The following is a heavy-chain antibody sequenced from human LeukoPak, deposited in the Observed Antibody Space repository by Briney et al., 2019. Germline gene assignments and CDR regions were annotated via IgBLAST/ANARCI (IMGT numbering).Heavy chain of an antibody. Sequence: PGGSLRLSCAASGFTFNSYAMAWVRQAPGKGLEWVSNIASGGNTYYADSAKGRFTISRDNSKNTLYLQMNNLRAEDTAVYYCAKRGISGSYYFDYWGQGTLVTVSS. CDR1: GFTFNSYA. V-gene: IGHV3-23*01. CDR3: AKRGISGSYYFDY. D-gene: IGHD3-10*01. J-gene: IGHJ4*02. CDR2: IASGGNT.